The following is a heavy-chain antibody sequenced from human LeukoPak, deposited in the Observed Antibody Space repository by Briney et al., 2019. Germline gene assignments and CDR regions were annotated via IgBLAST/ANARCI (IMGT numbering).Heavy chain of an antibody. CDR3: ASRIRAVGATAGFDY. J-gene: IGHJ4*02. V-gene: IGHV4-34*01. CDR2: INHSGST. D-gene: IGHD1-26*01. Sequence: PSETLSLTCAVYGGPFSGDHWSWIRQPPGKGLEWIGEINHSGSTNYNPSLKSRVTISVDTSKNQFSLKLRSVTAADTAVYYCASRIRAVGATAGFDYWGQGTLVTVSS. CDR1: GGPFSGDH.